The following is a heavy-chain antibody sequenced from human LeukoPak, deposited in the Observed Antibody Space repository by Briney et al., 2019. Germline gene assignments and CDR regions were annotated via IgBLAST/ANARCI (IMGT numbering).Heavy chain of an antibody. CDR2: INLDGSER. Sequence: PGGSLRLSCAASGFTFSGHSMTWVRQAPGKGLEWVANINLDGSERFYVDFVKGRFTISRDKADNSMYLQMNSLRAEDTAVYYCGRVIAGAIDYWGQGTLVTVSS. V-gene: IGHV3-7*01. J-gene: IGHJ4*02. CDR3: GRVIAGAIDY. D-gene: IGHD6-13*01. CDR1: GFTFSGHS.